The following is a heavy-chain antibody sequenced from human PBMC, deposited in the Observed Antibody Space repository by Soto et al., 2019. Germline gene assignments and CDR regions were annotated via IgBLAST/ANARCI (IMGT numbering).Heavy chain of an antibody. J-gene: IGHJ5*02. V-gene: IGHV3-23*01. Sequence: AGGSLRLSCVASGFMFSDYAMTWARQAPGKELEWVSGLLRPGRSTYYADSVKGRFTISGDTSANTVYLQMDSLRAEDTAVYYCAKDAIANDGIWLMDSWGQGTVVTVSS. CDR3: AKDAIANDGIWLMDS. D-gene: IGHD3-16*01. CDR1: GFMFSDYA. CDR2: LLRPGRST.